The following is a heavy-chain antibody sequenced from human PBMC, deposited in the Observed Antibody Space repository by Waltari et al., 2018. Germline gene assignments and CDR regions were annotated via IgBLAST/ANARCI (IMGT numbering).Heavy chain of an antibody. V-gene: IGHV1-69*13. J-gene: IGHJ4*02. D-gene: IGHD5-12*01. CDR1: GGPFSSYA. CDR2: IIPIFGTA. CDR3: ARAWGGIVATMVYFDY. Sequence: QVQLVQSGAEVKQPGSSVKVSCKASGGPFSSYAISWVRQAPGQGLGWMGRIIPIFGTANYAQKFQGRVTITADTSTSTAYMELSSLRSEDTAVYYCARAWGGIVATMVYFDYWGQGTLVTVSS.